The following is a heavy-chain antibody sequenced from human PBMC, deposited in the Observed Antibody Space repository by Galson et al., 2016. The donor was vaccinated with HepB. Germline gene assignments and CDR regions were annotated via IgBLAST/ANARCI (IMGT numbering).Heavy chain of an antibody. Sequence: SVKVSCKASGGTFTAYPISWVRQAPGQGLEWMGGIISSFRTANYAQKFQDRVTITADESTSTGYMEISSLRSEDTAVYYCATVRRDTSSSGQFYYFYMDVWGIGTTVTVSS. V-gene: IGHV1-69*13. CDR1: GGTFTAYP. CDR3: ATVRRDTSSSGQFYYFYMDV. CDR2: IISSFRTA. D-gene: IGHD6-6*01. J-gene: IGHJ6*03.